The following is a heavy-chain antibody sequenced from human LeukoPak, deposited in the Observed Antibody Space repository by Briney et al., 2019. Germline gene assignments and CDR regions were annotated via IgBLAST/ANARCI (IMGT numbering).Heavy chain of an antibody. CDR1: VFTFSDYY. V-gene: IGHV3-11*04. J-gene: IGHJ4*02. CDR2: ISSRGSII. D-gene: IGHD6-13*01. Sequence: GGSLRLSCAASVFTFSDYYMSWIRQAPGKGLEWISYISSRGSIIYYADSVKGRFTISRDNAKNSLYLQMNSLRAEDTAVYYCAREYSSSWSDAYYFDYWGQGTLVTVSS. CDR3: AREYSSSWSDAYYFDY.